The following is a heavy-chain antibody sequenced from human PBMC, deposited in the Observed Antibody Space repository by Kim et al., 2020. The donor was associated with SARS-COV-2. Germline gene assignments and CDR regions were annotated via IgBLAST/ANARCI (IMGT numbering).Heavy chain of an antibody. Sequence: SQRFQGRLTMTRDRSTTTLYMDLSSLRSEDTAVYFCARGKYNYLSGYYFDDWGQGTLVTVSS. J-gene: IGHJ4*02. D-gene: IGHD3-3*01. CDR3: ARGKYNYLSGYYFDD. V-gene: IGHV1-46*01.